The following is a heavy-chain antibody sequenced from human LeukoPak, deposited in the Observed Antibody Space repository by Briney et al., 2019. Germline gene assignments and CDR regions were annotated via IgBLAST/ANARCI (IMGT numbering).Heavy chain of an antibody. CDR1: GYTFTGFH. Sequence: ASVKVSCKASGYTFTGFHVHWVRQAPRQGLEWMGWINPNSGGAHSTNKFQGRVTMTRDTSISTAYMERSRLTSDDTAVYYCAREGRGMSGSEDYWGQGTLVTVSS. D-gene: IGHD3-10*01. J-gene: IGHJ4*02. CDR2: INPNSGGA. V-gene: IGHV1-2*02. CDR3: AREGRGMSGSEDY.